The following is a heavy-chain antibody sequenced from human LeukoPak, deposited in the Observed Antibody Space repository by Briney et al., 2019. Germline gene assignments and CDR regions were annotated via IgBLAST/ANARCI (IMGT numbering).Heavy chain of an antibody. D-gene: IGHD1-1*01. CDR1: GFTFSSYW. Sequence: SGGSLRLSCAASGFTFSSYWMSWVRQAPGKGLEWVSSITTSSSYIYYADSVKGRFTISRDNAKNSLFLQMNSLRAEDTAVYFCARGWYTDAFDIWGQGTMVTVSS. CDR3: ARGWYTDAFDI. J-gene: IGHJ3*02. V-gene: IGHV3-21*01. CDR2: ITTSSSYI.